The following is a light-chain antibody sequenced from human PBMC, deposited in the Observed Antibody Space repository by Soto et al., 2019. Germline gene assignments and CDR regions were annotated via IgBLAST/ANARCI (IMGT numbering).Light chain of an antibody. CDR1: QSVSSN. V-gene: IGKV3-15*01. Sequence: EIVMTQSPATLSVSPGERATLSCRASQSVSSNLAWYQQKPGQAPRLLICGASTRATGVPARFSGSGSGTEFSLTISSLQSEDFVVYYYQQYNNWPPWTFGQGTKVEI. CDR3: QQYNNWPPWT. J-gene: IGKJ1*01. CDR2: GAS.